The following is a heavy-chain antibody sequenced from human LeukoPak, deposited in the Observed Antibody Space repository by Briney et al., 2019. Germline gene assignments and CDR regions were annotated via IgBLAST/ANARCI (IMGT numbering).Heavy chain of an antibody. D-gene: IGHD5-24*01. CDR3: ARGRRWLQSPFDY. CDR2: IYYSGST. V-gene: IGHV4-59*01. J-gene: IGHJ4*02. CDR1: GGSISNYY. Sequence: SETPSLTCTVSGGSISNYYWTWIRQPPGKGLEWIGYIYYSGSTNYNPSLKSRVTISVDTSKNQFSLKLSSVTAADTAVYYCARGRRWLQSPFDYWGQGTLVTVSS.